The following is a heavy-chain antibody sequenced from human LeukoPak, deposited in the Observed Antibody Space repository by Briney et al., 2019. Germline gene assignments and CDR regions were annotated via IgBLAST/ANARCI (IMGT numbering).Heavy chain of an antibody. CDR1: GYTFTTYT. CDR2: INAGNGYT. CDR3: ARGPFSRMDV. V-gene: IGHV1-3*01. Sequence: ASVKVSCKASGYTFTTYTMHWVRQAPGQRLEWMGWINAGNGYTKFSQKFQGRVTITRDTSANTAYMELSSLRSEDTAVHYCARGPFSRMDVWGQGTTVTVSS. J-gene: IGHJ6*02.